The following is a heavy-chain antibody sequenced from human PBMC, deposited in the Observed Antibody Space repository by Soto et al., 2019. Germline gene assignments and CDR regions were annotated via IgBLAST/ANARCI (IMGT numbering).Heavy chain of an antibody. Sequence: SETLSLTCTVSGGSVSSSSYYWGWIRQPPGKGLEWIGSIYYNGRTFYNASLESRVTISVDTSKNQFSLKLSSVTAADTAVYYCAPIAARTANWFDPWGQGTLVTVSS. CDR2: IYYNGRT. D-gene: IGHD6-6*01. CDR3: APIAARTANWFDP. J-gene: IGHJ5*02. CDR1: GGSVSSSSYY. V-gene: IGHV4-39*01.